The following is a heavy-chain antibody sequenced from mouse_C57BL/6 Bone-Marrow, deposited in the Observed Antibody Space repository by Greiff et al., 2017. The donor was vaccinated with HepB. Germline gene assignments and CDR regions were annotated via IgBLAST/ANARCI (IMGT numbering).Heavy chain of an antibody. D-gene: IGHD1-1*01. J-gene: IGHJ1*03. Sequence: VQLQQSGPELVKPGASVKLSCKASGYTFTSYDINWVKQRPGQGLEWIGWIYPRDGSTKYNEKFKGKATLTVDTSSSTAYMELHSLTSEDSAVYFCARGVSTVVAKDWYFDVWGTGTTVTVSS. CDR3: ARGVSTVVAKDWYFDV. CDR2: IYPRDGST. CDR1: GYTFTSYD. V-gene: IGHV1-85*01.